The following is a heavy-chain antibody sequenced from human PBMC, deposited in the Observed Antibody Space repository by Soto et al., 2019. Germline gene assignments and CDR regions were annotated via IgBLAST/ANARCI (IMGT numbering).Heavy chain of an antibody. Sequence: EVQLLESGGHLVQPGGSLRLSCAGSAFTFSSYAMSWVRQAPGKGLEWVSAIRGSGDITYYADSVKGRFTISRDNSKDTLYLQMDSLRAEDTAIYYCAKDWRTTVASPEYFQHWGQGTLVTVSS. CDR3: AKDWRTTVASPEYFQH. J-gene: IGHJ1*01. D-gene: IGHD4-17*01. CDR2: IRGSGDIT. CDR1: AFTFSSYA. V-gene: IGHV3-23*01.